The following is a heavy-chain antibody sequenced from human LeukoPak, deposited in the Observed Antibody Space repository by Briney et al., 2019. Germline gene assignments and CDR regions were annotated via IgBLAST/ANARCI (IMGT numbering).Heavy chain of an antibody. J-gene: IGHJ4*02. V-gene: IGHV3-21*01. CDR2: ISSSSSYI. D-gene: IGHD3-22*01. CDR3: ARDMGTEYYYDSSGYYPNCFDY. Sequence: GGCLRLSCAASVFTFSSFSMNCVPQAPGKGLEWGSSISSSSSYIYYADSVKGRFTISRDKAKSSLYLQMNSLSAEDTAVYYCARDMGTEYYYDSSGYYPNCFDYWGQGPLVTVSS. CDR1: VFTFSSFS.